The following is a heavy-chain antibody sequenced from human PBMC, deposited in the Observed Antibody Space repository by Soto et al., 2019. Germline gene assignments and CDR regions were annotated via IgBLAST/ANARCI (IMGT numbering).Heavy chain of an antibody. V-gene: IGHV1-8*01. CDR1: GYTFINYD. CDR2: MNPKSGKT. J-gene: IGHJ4*02. D-gene: IGHD2-15*01. CDR3: SRTPGDY. Sequence: ASVKVSCKTSGYTFINYDINWVRQAPGKGLEWMGLMNPKSGKTGYAQKFQGRVSMTRDTSTSTAYMELNSLRSEDTATYYCSRTPGDYWGQGTLLTVSS.